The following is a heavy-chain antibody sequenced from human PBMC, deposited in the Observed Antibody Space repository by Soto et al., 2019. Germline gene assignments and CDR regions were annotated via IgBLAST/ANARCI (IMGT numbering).Heavy chain of an antibody. CDR1: GFTFSSYG. CDR3: ARDLNIVPRGGSVGY. V-gene: IGHV3-33*01. Sequence: QVQLVESGGGVVQPGRSLRLSCAASGFTFSSYGMHWVRQAPVKGLEWVAVIWYDGSNKYYADSVKGRFTISRDNSKNTLYLQMNSLRAEDTAVYYCARDLNIVPRGGSVGYWCQGTLVTVSS. J-gene: IGHJ4*02. D-gene: IGHD2-8*01. CDR2: IWYDGSNK.